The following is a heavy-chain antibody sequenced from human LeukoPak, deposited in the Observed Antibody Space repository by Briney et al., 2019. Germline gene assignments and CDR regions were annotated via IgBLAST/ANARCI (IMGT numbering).Heavy chain of an antibody. D-gene: IGHD3-22*01. CDR3: ARNDSSGYFDD. V-gene: IGHV4-38-2*01. CDR1: DYSISSGNY. CDR2: VYHSGST. J-gene: IGHJ4*02. Sequence: SETLSLTCAVSDYSISSGNYWGWIRQPPGKGLEWIGSVYHSGSTHYSPSLKSRVTIAVDTSKNQFSLKLSSVTAADTAVYYCARNDSSGYFDDWGQGTLVTVSS.